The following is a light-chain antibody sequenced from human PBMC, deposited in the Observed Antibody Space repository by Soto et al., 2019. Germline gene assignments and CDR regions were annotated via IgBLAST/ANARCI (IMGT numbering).Light chain of an antibody. J-gene: IGKJ4*02. CDR1: QTINNNY. CDR2: RAS. CDR3: QQYSSLLMT. Sequence: DILLTQSPGTLSFSPGERAIISCRASQTINNNYLAWCQQKPGKAPKLLIYRASKLATGIPYRFGGSASGTEFSLTISSLEPEDFATYFCQQYSSLLMTFGGGTRLE. V-gene: IGKV3-20*01.